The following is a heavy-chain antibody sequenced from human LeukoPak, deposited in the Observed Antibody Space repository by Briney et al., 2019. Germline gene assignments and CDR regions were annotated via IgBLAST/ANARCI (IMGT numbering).Heavy chain of an antibody. CDR2: IIPIFGTA. CDR1: GGTFISYA. J-gene: IGHJ5*02. Sequence: EASVKVSCKASGGTFISYAISWVRQAPGQGLEWMGGIIPIFGTANYAQKFQGRVTITADESTSTAYMELSSLRSEDTAVYYCARIVVVAAISWFGHWGQGTLVTVSS. CDR3: ARIVVVAAISWFGH. V-gene: IGHV1-69*13. D-gene: IGHD2-15*01.